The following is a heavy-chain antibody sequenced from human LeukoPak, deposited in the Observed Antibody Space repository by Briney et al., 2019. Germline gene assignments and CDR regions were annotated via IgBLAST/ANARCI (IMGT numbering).Heavy chain of an antibody. CDR2: ISSSGSTI. D-gene: IGHD6-19*01. J-gene: IGHJ4*02. CDR1: GFTFSDYY. Sequence: PGGSLRLSCAASGFTFSDYYMSWIRQAPGKGLEWVSYISSSGSTIYYADSVKGRFTISRDNAKNSLYLQMNSLRAEDTAVYYCARVPCIAVAGCYFDYWGQGTLVAVSS. V-gene: IGHV3-11*01. CDR3: ARVPCIAVAGCYFDY.